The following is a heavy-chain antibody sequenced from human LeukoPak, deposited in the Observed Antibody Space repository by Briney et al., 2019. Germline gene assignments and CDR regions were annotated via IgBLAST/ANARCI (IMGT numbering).Heavy chain of an antibody. J-gene: IGHJ6*02. Sequence: ASVKVSCKASGYTFTGYYMHWVRQAPGQGLEWMGWINPNRGGTNYAQKFKGRVTITRDTSISTAYLELSGLRCDDPAVYCCASSYDRSGYFVYYGMDVWGQGTTVTVPS. CDR2: INPNRGGT. D-gene: IGHD3-22*01. CDR1: GYTFTGYY. CDR3: ASSYDRSGYFVYYGMDV. V-gene: IGHV1-2*02.